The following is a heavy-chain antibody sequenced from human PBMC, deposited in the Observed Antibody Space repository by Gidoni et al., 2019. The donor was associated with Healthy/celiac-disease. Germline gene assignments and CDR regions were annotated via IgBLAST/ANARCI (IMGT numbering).Heavy chain of an antibody. V-gene: IGHV3-64*01. Sequence: EVQLVESGGGLVQPGGSLRLSCAASGFTFSSYAMHWVRQAPGKGLEYVSAISSNGGSTYYANSVKGRFTISRDNSKNTLYLQMGSLRAEDMAVYYCAREGYSSSWYDGFGSYYYYSMDVWGQGTTVTVSS. D-gene: IGHD6-13*01. CDR3: AREGYSSSWYDGFGSYYYYSMDV. CDR2: ISSNGGST. J-gene: IGHJ6*02. CDR1: GFTFSSYA.